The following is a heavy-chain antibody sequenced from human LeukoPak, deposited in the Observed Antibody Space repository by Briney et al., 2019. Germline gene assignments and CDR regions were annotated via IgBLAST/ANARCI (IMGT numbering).Heavy chain of an antibody. CDR2: ISWEGSTT. CDR1: GFAFDDHT. D-gene: IGHD6-13*01. Sequence: PGGSLRLSCATSGFAFDDHTMHWVRELPGKGLEWVSLISWEGSTTYYADSVKDRFTISRDTNKNSLYLQMNSLRPEDTALYYCAKARSSSWSYLESWGQGTLVNVSS. J-gene: IGHJ4*02. V-gene: IGHV3-43*01. CDR3: AKARSSSWSYLES.